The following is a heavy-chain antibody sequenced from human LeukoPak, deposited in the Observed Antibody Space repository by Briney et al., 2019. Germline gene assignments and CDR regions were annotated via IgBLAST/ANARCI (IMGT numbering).Heavy chain of an antibody. V-gene: IGHV3-33*01. CDR1: GFTFSSYG. CDR2: IWYDGSNK. CDR3: ARDSNSRAGDY. J-gene: IGHJ4*02. Sequence: GGSLGLSCAASGFTFSSYGMHWVRQAPGKGLEWVAVIWYDGSNKYYADSVKGRFTISRDNSKNTLYLQMNSLRAEDTAVYYCARDSNSRAGDYWGQGTLVTVSS. D-gene: IGHD2/OR15-2a*01.